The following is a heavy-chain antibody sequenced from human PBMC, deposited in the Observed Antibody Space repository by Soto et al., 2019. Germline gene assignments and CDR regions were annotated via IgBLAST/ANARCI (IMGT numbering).Heavy chain of an antibody. Sequence: GESLKISWKGSGYTFTSYWIGWVRQMPGEGLEWMGVIYPSDSDIRYSPSFKGKVTISADKSITTAYLKWSSLKAADTAMYYCVRSGTSSGRFSDYWGQGTLVTVSS. CDR3: VRSGTSSGRFSDY. V-gene: IGHV5-51*01. CDR2: IYPSDSDI. J-gene: IGHJ4*02. CDR1: GYTFTSYW. D-gene: IGHD2-15*01.